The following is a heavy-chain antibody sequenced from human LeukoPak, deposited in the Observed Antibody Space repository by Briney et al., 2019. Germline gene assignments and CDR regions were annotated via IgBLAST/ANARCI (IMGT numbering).Heavy chain of an antibody. D-gene: IGHD4-23*01. CDR3: ARDRLRWPKIDY. CDR2: IYYSVTT. V-gene: IGHV4-39*06. J-gene: IGHJ4*02. CDR1: GGSISSSDYY. Sequence: SETLSLTCTVSGGSISSSDYYWGWIRQPPGKGLEWIGSIYYSVTTYYNPSLKSRVTISVDTSKNQFPLKLNSVTAADTAVYYCARDRLRWPKIDYWGQGTLVTVSS.